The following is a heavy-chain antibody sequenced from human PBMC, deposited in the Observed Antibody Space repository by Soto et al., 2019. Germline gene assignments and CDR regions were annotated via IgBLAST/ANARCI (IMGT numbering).Heavy chain of an antibody. Sequence: GGSLRLSCAASGFTFSSYDMHWVRQATGKGLEWVSAIGTAGDTYYPGSVKGRFTISRENAKNSLYLQMNSLRAEDTAVYYCARAAHCGRDCSDAFDIWGQGTMVTVSS. V-gene: IGHV3-13*01. CDR3: ARAAHCGRDCSDAFDI. J-gene: IGHJ3*02. D-gene: IGHD2-21*02. CDR1: GFTFSSYD. CDR2: IGTAGDT.